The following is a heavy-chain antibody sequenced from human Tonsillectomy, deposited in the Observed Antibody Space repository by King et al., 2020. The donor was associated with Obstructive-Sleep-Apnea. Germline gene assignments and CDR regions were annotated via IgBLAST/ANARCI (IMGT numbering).Heavy chain of an antibody. J-gene: IGHJ2*01. CDR1: GFTFSSYS. Sequence: QLVQSGGGLVKPGGSLRLSCAASGFTFSSYSMNWVRQAPGKGLEWVSSISSSSSYIYYADSVKGRFTISRDNAKNSLYLQMNSLRAEDTAVYYCARIRADDGYSPHWYFDLWGRGTLVTVSS. CDR2: ISSSSSYI. CDR3: ARIRADDGYSPHWYFDL. V-gene: IGHV3-21*01. D-gene: IGHD5-24*01.